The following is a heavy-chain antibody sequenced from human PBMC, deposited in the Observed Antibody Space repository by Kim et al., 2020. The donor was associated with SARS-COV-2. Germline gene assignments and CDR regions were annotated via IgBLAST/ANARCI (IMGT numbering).Heavy chain of an antibody. CDR1: GGSISSYY. J-gene: IGHJ3*02. D-gene: IGHD3-10*01. CDR2: MYTSGTT. V-gene: IGHV4-4*07. CDR3: ARGLKHSYYLDDGLEI. Sequence: SETLSLTCTVSGGSISSYYWTWIRQPAGKGLEWVGRMYTSGTTNYNPSLKSRLIMSVDTSKNQFYLKLTSVTAADTAMYYCARGLKHSYYLDDGLEIWGQGTMVTVSS.